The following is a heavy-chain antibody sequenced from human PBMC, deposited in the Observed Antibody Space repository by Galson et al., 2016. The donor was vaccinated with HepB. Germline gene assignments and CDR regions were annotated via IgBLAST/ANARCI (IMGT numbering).Heavy chain of an antibody. D-gene: IGHD3-3*01. CDR1: GGSISSYY. CDR3: ARQIRFSGAFDI. CDR2: ISYSGST. Sequence: TLSLTCTVSGGSISSYYWNWIRQPPGQGLEWIGYISYSGSTNYNPSLKSRVTISVDTSKNQFSLGLSSVTAADTAVYYCARQIRFSGAFDIWGQGTMVTVSS. V-gene: IGHV4-59*01. J-gene: IGHJ3*02.